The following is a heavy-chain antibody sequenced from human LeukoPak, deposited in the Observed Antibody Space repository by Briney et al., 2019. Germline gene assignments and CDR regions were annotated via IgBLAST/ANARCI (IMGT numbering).Heavy chain of an antibody. V-gene: IGHV4-59*11. CDR1: GGSISSHY. D-gene: IGHD3-3*01. J-gene: IGHJ6*03. CDR2: IYYSGST. Sequence: PSETLSLTCTVSGGSISSHYWSWIRQPPGKGLEWIGYIYYSGSTNYNPSLKSRVTISVDTSKNQFFLKLSSVTAADTAVYYCARGQSITIFGVVTNYYMDVWGKGTTVTVSS. CDR3: ARGQSITIFGVVTNYYMDV.